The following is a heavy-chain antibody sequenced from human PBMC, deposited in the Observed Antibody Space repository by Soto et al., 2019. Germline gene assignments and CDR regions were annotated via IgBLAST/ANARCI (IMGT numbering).Heavy chain of an antibody. Sequence: GASVKVSCKASGYTFTSYAMHWVRQAPGQRLEWMGWINAGNGNTKYSQKFQGRVTMTRDTSMSTAYLELSGLRSEDTAVYYCARSAFGPGVNFDIWGQGTQVTVSS. CDR1: GYTFTSYA. J-gene: IGHJ4*02. CDR2: INAGNGNT. D-gene: IGHD3-10*01. V-gene: IGHV1-3*01. CDR3: ARSAFGPGVNFDI.